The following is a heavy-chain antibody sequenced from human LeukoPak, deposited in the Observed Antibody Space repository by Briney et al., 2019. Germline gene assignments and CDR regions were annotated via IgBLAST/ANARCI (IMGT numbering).Heavy chain of an antibody. CDR3: AKGIYGSGTYYYYYGMDV. CDR1: GFTFSSYA. CDR2: ISGSGGST. J-gene: IGHJ6*02. D-gene: IGHD3-10*01. V-gene: IGHV3-23*01. Sequence: GGSLRLSCAASGFTFSSYAMSWVRQAPGKGLEWASAISGSGGSTYYADSVKGRFTISRDNSKNTLYLQMNSLRAEDTAVYYCAKGIYGSGTYYYYYGMDVWGQGTTVTVSS.